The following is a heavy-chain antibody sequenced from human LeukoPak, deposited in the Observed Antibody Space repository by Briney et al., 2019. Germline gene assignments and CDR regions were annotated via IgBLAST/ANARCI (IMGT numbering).Heavy chain of an antibody. CDR2: IRYDGSER. Sequence: PGGSLRLSCAASGFTFSSYSMNWVRQAPGKGLEWVANIRYDGSERYYVDSVKGRFTISRDNAKNSLYLQMNSLRAEDTAVYYCARETIAVAEDAFDIWGQGTMVTVSS. V-gene: IGHV3-7*01. CDR3: ARETIAVAEDAFDI. D-gene: IGHD6-19*01. CDR1: GFTFSSYS. J-gene: IGHJ3*02.